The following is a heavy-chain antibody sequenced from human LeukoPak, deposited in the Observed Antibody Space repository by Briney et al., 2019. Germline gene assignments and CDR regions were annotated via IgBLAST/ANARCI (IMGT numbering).Heavy chain of an antibody. CDR2: INHSVST. J-gene: IGHJ4*01. Sequence: SETLSLTCAVYGGSFSGHSWSWIRPPPGKGLEWIGAINHSVSTNYNPSLKSRVTISVDTSKNQFSLKLSSVTAADTAVYYCARGAPRSVPAQGEFDYWGHGTLVTVSS. V-gene: IGHV4-34*01. CDR1: GGSFSGHS. CDR3: ARGAPRSVPAQGEFDY. D-gene: IGHD2-2*01.